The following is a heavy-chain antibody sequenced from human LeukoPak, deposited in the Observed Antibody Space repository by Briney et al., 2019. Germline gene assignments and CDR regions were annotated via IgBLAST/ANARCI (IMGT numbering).Heavy chain of an antibody. CDR3: ARATWDPNYYYYMDV. CDR1: GFTFSSYT. J-gene: IGHJ6*03. Sequence: PGGSLRLSCAASGFTFSSYTMKWVRQAPRKGLEWVSSISSSSSYIYYADSVKGRFTISRDNAKNSLFLQMNSLRAEDTAVYFCARATWDPNYYYYMDVWGKGTTVTISS. V-gene: IGHV3-21*01. D-gene: IGHD1-26*01. CDR2: ISSSSSYI.